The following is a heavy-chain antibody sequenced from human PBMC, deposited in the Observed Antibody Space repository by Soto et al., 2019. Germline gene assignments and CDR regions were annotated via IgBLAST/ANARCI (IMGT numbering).Heavy chain of an antibody. CDR3: ARGTSTAYYDFWSGYYTGGYFDY. D-gene: IGHD3-3*01. J-gene: IGHJ4*02. CDR2: MNPNSGNT. Sequence: ASVKVSCKASGYTFTSYDINWVRQATGQGLEWMGWMNPNSGNTGYAQKFKGRVTMTRNTSISTAYMELSSLRSEDTAVYYCARGTSTAYYDFWSGYYTGGYFDYWGQGTLVTVSS. CDR1: GYTFTSYD. V-gene: IGHV1-8*01.